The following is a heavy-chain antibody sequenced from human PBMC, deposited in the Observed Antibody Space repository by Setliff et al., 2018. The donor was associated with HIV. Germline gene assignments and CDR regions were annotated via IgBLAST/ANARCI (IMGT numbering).Heavy chain of an antibody. Sequence: TLSLTCAVYGGSFSTYYWSWIRQPPGEGLEWIGEINDSGSTNYSPSLKSRVTISVDTSKNQFSLKLGSVTAADTAVYYCARGVRVGPTTTANWFDPWGQGTLVTVSS. V-gene: IGHV4-34*01. J-gene: IGHJ5*02. CDR1: GGSFSTYY. D-gene: IGHD1-26*01. CDR3: ARGVRVGPTTTANWFDP. CDR2: INDSGST.